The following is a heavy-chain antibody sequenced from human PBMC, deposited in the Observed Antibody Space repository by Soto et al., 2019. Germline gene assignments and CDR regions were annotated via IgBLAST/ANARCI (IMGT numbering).Heavy chain of an antibody. D-gene: IGHD6-19*01. CDR1: GYTFTSYG. J-gene: IGHJ3*02. CDR3: ARDCLMYSSGWYCAFDI. V-gene: IGHV1-18*01. CDR2: ISAYNGNT. Sequence: GASVKVSCKASGYTFTSYGISWVRQAPGQGLEWMGWISAYNGNTNYAQKLQGRVTMTTDTSTSTAYMELRSLRSDDTAVYYCARDCLMYSSGWYCAFDIWGQGTMVTVSS.